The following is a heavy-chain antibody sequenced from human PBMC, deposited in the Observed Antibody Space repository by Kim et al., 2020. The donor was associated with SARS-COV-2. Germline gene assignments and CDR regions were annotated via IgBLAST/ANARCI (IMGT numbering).Heavy chain of an antibody. V-gene: IGHV1-69*02. Sequence: SVKVSCKASGGTFSSYTISWVRQAPGQGLEWMGRIIPILGIANYAQKFQGRVTITADKSTSTAYMELSSLRSEDTAVYYCARGEAAADLNHYYYYYGMDVWGQGTTVTVSS. CDR2: IIPILGIA. CDR3: ARGEAAADLNHYYYYYGMDV. CDR1: GGTFSSYT. D-gene: IGHD6-13*01. J-gene: IGHJ6*02.